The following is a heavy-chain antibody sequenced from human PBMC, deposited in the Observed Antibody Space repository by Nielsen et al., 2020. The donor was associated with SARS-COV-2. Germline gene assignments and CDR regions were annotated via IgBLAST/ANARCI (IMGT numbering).Heavy chain of an antibody. CDR3: ARGPSLGSGNYYYVDW. J-gene: IGHJ4*02. D-gene: IGHD3-10*01. CDR1: GYTFTSYY. Sequence: ASVKVSCKASGYTFTSYYIHWVRQAPGLGLEWMGRINPDTGGTNYAQKFKGRVTLTRDTSISTAYMELSRLKSDDTVVYYCARGPSLGSGNYYYVDWWGQGTLVTVSS. V-gene: IGHV1-2*05. CDR2: INPDTGGT.